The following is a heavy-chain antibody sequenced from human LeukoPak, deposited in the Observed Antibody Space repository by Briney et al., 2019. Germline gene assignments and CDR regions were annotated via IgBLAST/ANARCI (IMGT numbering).Heavy chain of an antibody. Sequence: AASVKVSCKASGYTFTGYYMHWVRQAPGQGLEWMGWINPNSGGTNYAQKFQSRVTMTRDTSISTAYMELSRLRSDDTAVYYCARDSHHRNWFDPWGQGTLVTVSS. CDR1: GYTFTGYY. V-gene: IGHV1-2*02. J-gene: IGHJ5*02. CDR2: INPNSGGT. CDR3: ARDSHHRNWFDP.